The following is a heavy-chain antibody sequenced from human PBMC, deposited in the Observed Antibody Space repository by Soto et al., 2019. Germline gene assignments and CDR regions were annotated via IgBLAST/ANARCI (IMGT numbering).Heavy chain of an antibody. V-gene: IGHV3-9*01. CDR1: GFTFEAYV. CDR3: AKDISAQSDSWLNWFDP. Sequence: EVQLVESGGGLVQPGGSLRLSCAASGFTFEAYVMHWVRQAPGKGLEWVSGISWQSGTIGYADSVKGRFTISRDNAKNALFLQMNSLRTEDTAVYYCAKDISAQSDSWLNWFDPWGQGTLVTVSS. CDR2: ISWQSGTI. J-gene: IGHJ5*02. D-gene: IGHD6-13*01.